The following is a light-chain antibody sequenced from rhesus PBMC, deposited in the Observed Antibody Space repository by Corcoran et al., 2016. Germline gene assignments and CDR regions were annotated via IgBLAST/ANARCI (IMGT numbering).Light chain of an antibody. CDR2: TAS. Sequence: DIQMTQSPSSLSASVGDKVTITCHASQGISGWLAWYQQKPGKAPKPLIYTASRLQSGVPSRFSGSGSGTYYTLTISSLQPEDFATYYCQQYDDLPYSFGQGTKVEIK. J-gene: IGKJ2*01. CDR3: QQYDDLPYS. V-gene: IGKV1-19*01. CDR1: QGISGW.